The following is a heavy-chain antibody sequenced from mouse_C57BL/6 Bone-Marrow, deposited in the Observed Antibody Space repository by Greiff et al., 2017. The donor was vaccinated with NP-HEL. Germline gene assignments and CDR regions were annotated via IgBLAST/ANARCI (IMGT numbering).Heavy chain of an antibody. D-gene: IGHD2-1*01. J-gene: IGHJ2*01. Sequence: QVQLKQSGAELVRPGTSVKMSCKASGYTFTNYWIGWAKQRPGHGLEWIGDIYPGGGYTNYNEKFKGKATLTADKSSSTAYMQFSSLTSEDSAIYYCARSGDYGNFFDYWGQGTTLTVSS. CDR2: IYPGGGYT. V-gene: IGHV1-63*01. CDR1: GYTFTNYW. CDR3: ARSGDYGNFFDY.